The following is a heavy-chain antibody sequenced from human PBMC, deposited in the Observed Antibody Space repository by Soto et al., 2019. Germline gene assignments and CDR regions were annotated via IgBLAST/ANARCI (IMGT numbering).Heavy chain of an antibody. D-gene: IGHD6-13*01. CDR2: IIPIFGTA. CDR3: AREFTGCIVAAGTLCNWFDP. CDR1: GGTFSSYA. V-gene: IGHV1-69*01. Sequence: QVQLVQSGAEVKKPGSSVKVSCKASGGTFSSYAISWVRQAPGQGLEWMGGIIPIFGTANYAQKFQGRVTITADESTSTAYMELSSLRSEDTAVYYCAREFTGCIVAAGTLCNWFDPWGQGTLVTVSS. J-gene: IGHJ5*02.